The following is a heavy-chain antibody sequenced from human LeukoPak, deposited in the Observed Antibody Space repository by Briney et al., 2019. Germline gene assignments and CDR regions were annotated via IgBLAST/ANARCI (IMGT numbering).Heavy chain of an antibody. D-gene: IGHD5-18*01. CDR3: ARDRSDTAMDTDYYFDY. J-gene: IGHJ4*02. V-gene: IGHV4-38-2*02. Sequence: TSETLSLTCTVSGYSISSGYYWGWIRQPPGKGLEWIGSIYHSGSTYYKPSLKSRVTISVDTSKNQFSLKLSSVTASDTAVYYCARDRSDTAMDTDYYFDYWGQGTLVTVSS. CDR1: GYSISSGYY. CDR2: IYHSGST.